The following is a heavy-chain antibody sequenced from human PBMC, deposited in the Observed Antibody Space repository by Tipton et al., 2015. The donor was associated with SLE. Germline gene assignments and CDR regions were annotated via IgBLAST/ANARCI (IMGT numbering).Heavy chain of an antibody. J-gene: IGHJ4*02. D-gene: IGHD3-10*01. Sequence: SLRLSCAASGFTFSSYEMNWVRQAPGKGLEWVSYISSSGTIKYYADSVKGRFTISRDNAKNSLHLQMNILRDEDTAVYFCARGEEECYGSGNDCWGQGTLVTVSS. CDR3: ARGEEECYGSGNDC. CDR2: ISSSGTIK. V-gene: IGHV3-48*03. CDR1: GFTFSSYE.